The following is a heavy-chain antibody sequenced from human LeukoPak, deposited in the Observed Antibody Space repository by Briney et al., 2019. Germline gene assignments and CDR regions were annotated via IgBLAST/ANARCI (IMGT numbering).Heavy chain of an antibody. CDR3: ARDRPAGGVGDFDH. Sequence: GGSLRLSCAASGFTVSSNYMSWVRQAPGKGLEWVSVIYSGGSTYYADSVKGRFTISRDNSKNTLYLQMNSLRVEDTAVYYCARDRPAGGVGDFDHWGQGTLVTVSS. J-gene: IGHJ4*02. CDR1: GFTVSSNY. V-gene: IGHV3-53*01. D-gene: IGHD3-16*01. CDR2: IYSGGST.